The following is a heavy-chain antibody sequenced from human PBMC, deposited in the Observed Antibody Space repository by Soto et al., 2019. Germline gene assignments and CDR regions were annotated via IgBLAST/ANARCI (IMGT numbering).Heavy chain of an antibody. CDR3: ARTAARETTRPPYYYYGMDV. J-gene: IGHJ6*02. Sequence: SETLSLTCTVSGGSISSYYWSWIGQPPGKGLEWIGYIYYSGSTNYNPSLKSRVTISVDTSKNQFSLKLSSVTAADTAVYYCARTAARETTRPPYYYYGMDVWGQGTTVTV. CDR2: IYYSGST. V-gene: IGHV4-59*01. D-gene: IGHD4-17*01. CDR1: GGSISSYY.